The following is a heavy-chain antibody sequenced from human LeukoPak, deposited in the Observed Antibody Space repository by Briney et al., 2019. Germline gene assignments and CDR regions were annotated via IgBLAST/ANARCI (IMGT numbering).Heavy chain of an antibody. CDR1: GFTFSSYT. CDR3: ARGSIAAAGSSKGYMDV. CDR2: ISSSSSFK. V-gene: IGHV3-21*06. D-gene: IGHD6-13*01. J-gene: IGHJ6*03. Sequence: TGGSLRLSCVGSGFTFSSYTVNWVRQAPGKRLEWVSSISSSSSFKQYADSAKVRFTISRDNAKNSLYLQMSGLRGEDTAVYYCARGSIAAAGSSKGYMDVWGKGTTVTVSS.